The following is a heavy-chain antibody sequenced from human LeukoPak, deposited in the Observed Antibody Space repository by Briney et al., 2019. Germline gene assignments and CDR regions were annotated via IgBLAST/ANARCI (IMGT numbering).Heavy chain of an antibody. CDR3: ARYSIAARPWIDC. V-gene: IGHV4-30-4*01. Sequence: SETLSLTCTVSGGSISRGDYYWSWIRQPPGKGLDWIGYIYYSGSTDYNPSLKSRVTISVDTSKNQFPLKLSSVTAADTAVYYCARYSIAARPWIDCWGQGTLVTVSS. D-gene: IGHD6-6*01. J-gene: IGHJ4*02. CDR1: GGSISRGDYY. CDR2: IYYSGST.